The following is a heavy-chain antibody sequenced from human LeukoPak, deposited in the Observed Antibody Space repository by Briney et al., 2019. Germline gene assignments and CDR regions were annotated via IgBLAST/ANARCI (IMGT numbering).Heavy chain of an antibody. CDR2: ISTSSIYI. D-gene: IGHD6-6*01. V-gene: IGHV3-21*01. CDR3: ARVSSSSSDY. CDR1: GFTFSNYC. J-gene: IGHJ4*02. Sequence: PGGSLRLSCAASGFTFSNYCMNWVRQAPGKGLEWVSSISTSSIYIYYANSLKGRFTISRDNAKNSLYLEMNSLRAEDTAVYYCARVSSSSSDYWGQGTLVTVSS.